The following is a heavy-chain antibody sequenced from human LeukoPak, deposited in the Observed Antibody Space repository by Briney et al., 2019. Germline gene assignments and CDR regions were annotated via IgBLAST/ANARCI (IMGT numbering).Heavy chain of an antibody. V-gene: IGHV1-18*01. CDR3: ARATIPLTYYDSSGYLSAY. D-gene: IGHD3-22*01. Sequence: ASVKVSCKASGYTFTSYGISWVRQAPGQGLEWMGWIGAYNGNTNYAQKLQGRVTMTTDTSTSTAYMELRSLRSDDTAVYYCARATIPLTYYDSSGYLSAYWGQGTLVTVSS. CDR2: IGAYNGNT. J-gene: IGHJ4*02. CDR1: GYTFTSYG.